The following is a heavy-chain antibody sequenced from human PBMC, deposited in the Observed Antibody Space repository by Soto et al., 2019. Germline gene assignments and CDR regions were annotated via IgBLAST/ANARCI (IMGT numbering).Heavy chain of an antibody. Sequence: GASVKVSCKASGGTFSSYAISWVRQARGQGLEWMGGIIPIFGTANYAQKFQGRVTITADESTSTAYMELSSLRSEDTAVYYCATVLRFLEWLPRDYYYYGMDVWGQGTTVTVSS. D-gene: IGHD3-3*01. CDR3: ATVLRFLEWLPRDYYYYGMDV. J-gene: IGHJ6*02. V-gene: IGHV1-69*13. CDR1: GGTFSSYA. CDR2: IIPIFGTA.